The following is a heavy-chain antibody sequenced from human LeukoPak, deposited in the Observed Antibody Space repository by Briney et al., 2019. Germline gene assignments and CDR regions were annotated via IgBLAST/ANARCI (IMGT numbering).Heavy chain of an antibody. V-gene: IGHV4-59*01. CDR1: GGSISSYY. CDR3: ARQGDWYGSGSGWFDP. J-gene: IGHJ5*02. Sequence: PSETLSLTCTVSGGSISSYYWGWIRQPPGKGLEWIGYIYYSGSTNYNPSLKSRVTISVDTSKNQFSLKLSSVTAADTAVYYCARQGDWYGSGSGWFDPWGQGTLVTVSS. D-gene: IGHD3-10*01. CDR2: IYYSGST.